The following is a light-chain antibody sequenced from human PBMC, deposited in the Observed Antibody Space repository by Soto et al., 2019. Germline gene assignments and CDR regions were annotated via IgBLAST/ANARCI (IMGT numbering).Light chain of an antibody. J-gene: IGKJ2*01. CDR2: AAS. CDR1: QSMSNY. Sequence: DIQMTQSPSSLSASVGDRVTITCRASQSMSNYLNWYQHKPGKAPKVLIYAASTLQSGVPSRFSGRGSGTDFTLTISSLKPEDFATYHCQQSYSTPYTFDQGTKLEIK. CDR3: QQSYSTPYT. V-gene: IGKV1-39*01.